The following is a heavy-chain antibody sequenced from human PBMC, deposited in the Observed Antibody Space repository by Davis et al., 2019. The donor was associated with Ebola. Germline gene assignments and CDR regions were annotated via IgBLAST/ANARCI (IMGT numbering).Heavy chain of an antibody. CDR3: AREDYYGSGSYGVY. CDR1: GFTFSSYG. V-gene: IGHV3-33*01. CDR2: IWYDGSNK. D-gene: IGHD3-10*01. Sequence: GESLKISCAASGFTFSSYGMHWVRQAPGKGLEWVAVIWYDGSNKYYAASVKGRFTISRDNSKNTLYLQMNSLRAEDTAVYYCAREDYYGSGSYGVYWGQGTLVTASS. J-gene: IGHJ4*02.